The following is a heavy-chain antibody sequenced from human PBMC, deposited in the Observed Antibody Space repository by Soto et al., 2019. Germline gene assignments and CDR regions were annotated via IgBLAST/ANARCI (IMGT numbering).Heavy chain of an antibody. Sequence: QVQLQESGPGLVKPSETLSLTCTVSGGSISSYYWSWIRQPPGKGLEWIGYIYYSGSTNYNPSLKSRVTISVDTSKNQFSLKLSSVTAADTAVYYCERRDYYDSASLDIWGQGTMVTVSS. CDR2: IYYSGST. CDR3: ERRDYYDSASLDI. J-gene: IGHJ3*02. D-gene: IGHD3-22*01. V-gene: IGHV4-59*08. CDR1: GGSISSYY.